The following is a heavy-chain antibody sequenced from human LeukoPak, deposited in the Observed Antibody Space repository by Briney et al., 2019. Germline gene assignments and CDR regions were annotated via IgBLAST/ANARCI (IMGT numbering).Heavy chain of an antibody. Sequence: KPSETLSLTCTVSGGSISSSSYYWGWIRQPPGKGLEWIGSIYYSGSTYYNPSLKSRVTISVDTSKNQFSLKLSSVTAVDTAVYYCARSLFTSSGYYTYWGQGTLVTVSS. CDR1: GGSISSSSYY. CDR3: ARSLFTSSGYYTY. D-gene: IGHD3-22*01. CDR2: IYYSGST. J-gene: IGHJ4*02. V-gene: IGHV4-39*01.